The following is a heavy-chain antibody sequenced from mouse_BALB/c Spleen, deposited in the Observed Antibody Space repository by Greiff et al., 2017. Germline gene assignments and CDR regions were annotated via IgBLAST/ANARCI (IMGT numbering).Heavy chain of an antibody. CDR1: GFSLTGYG. D-gene: IGHD2-4*01. J-gene: IGHJ2*01. CDR3: ARETITTEGYYFDY. CDR2: IWGDGST. V-gene: IGHV2-6-7*01. Sequence: VQRVESGPGLVAPSQSLSITCTVSGFSLTGYGVNWVRQPPGKGLEWLGMIWGDGSTDYNSALKSRLSISKDNSKSQVFLKMNSLQTDDTARYYCARETITTEGYYFDYWGQGTTLTVSS.